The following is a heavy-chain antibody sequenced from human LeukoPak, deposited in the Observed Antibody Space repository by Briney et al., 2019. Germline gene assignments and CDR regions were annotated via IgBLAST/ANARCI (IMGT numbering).Heavy chain of an antibody. J-gene: IGHJ3*02. V-gene: IGHV3-33*01. CDR3: ARSGRIWGERGAFDI. CDR2: IWYDGSNK. D-gene: IGHD3-16*01. Sequence: GGSLRLSCAASGFTFSSYGMHWVRQALGKGLEWVAVIWYDGSNKYYADSVKGRFTISRDNSKNTLYLQMNSLRAEDTAVYYCARSGRIWGERGAFDIWGQGTMVTVSS. CDR1: GFTFSSYG.